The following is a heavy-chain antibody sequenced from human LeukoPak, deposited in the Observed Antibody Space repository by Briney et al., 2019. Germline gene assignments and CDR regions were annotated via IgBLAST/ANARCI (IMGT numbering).Heavy chain of an antibody. V-gene: IGHV3-30*01. CDR2: ISYDGSNK. Sequence: GGSLRLSCAASGFTFSSYAMHWVRQAPGKGLEWVAVISYDGSNKYYADSVKGRFTISRDNSKNTLYLQMNSLRAEDTAAYYCARDSGSYLDYWGQGTLVTVSS. D-gene: IGHD1-26*01. J-gene: IGHJ4*02. CDR3: ARDSGSYLDY. CDR1: GFTFSSYA.